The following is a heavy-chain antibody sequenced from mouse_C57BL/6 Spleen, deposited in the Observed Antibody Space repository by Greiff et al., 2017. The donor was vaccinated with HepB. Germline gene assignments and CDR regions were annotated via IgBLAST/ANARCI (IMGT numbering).Heavy chain of an antibody. CDR3: ASPVYGDDVELGYFDV. V-gene: IGHV1-81*01. D-gene: IGHD2-2*01. J-gene: IGHJ1*03. CDR2: IYPRSGNT. Sequence: QVQLQQSGAELARPGASVKLSCKASGYTFTSYGISWVKQRTGQGLEWIGEIYPRSGNTYYNEKFKGKATLTADKSSSTAYMELRSLTSEDSAVYFCASPVYGDDVELGYFDVWGTGTTVTVSS. CDR1: GYTFTSYG.